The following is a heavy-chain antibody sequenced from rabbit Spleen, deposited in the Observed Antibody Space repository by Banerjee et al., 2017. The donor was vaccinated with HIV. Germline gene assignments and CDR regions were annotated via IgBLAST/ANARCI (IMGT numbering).Heavy chain of an antibody. CDR1: GFSFSDRDV. D-gene: IGHD6-1*01. CDR3: ARGGNSYGHNSDAYASPFNL. J-gene: IGHJ4*01. CDR2: INAATAKP. Sequence: QEQLVESGGGLVQPERSLTLTCKASGFSFSDRDVMCWVRQAPGKGLEWIACINAATAKPVYATWAKGRFTISKTSSTVDLKMTSLTAADTATYFCARGGNSYGHNSDAYASPFNLWGQGTLVTVS. V-gene: IGHV1S45*01.